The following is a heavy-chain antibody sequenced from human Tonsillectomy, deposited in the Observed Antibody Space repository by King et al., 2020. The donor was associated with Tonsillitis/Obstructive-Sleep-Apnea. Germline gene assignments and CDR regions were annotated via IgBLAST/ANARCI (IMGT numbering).Heavy chain of an antibody. D-gene: IGHD3-10*01. CDR2: IWYDGSKK. CDR1: GFAFSRYG. V-gene: IGHV3-33*01. J-gene: IGHJ4*02. Sequence: VQLVESGGDVVQPGKSLRLSCAASGFAFSRYGMHWVRQAPGKGLEWVAVIWYDGSKKYYPDSVKGRFTISRDNSTNTLYLQRNSLRAEDTAVYYCARVGGRETWFDFDDWGQGTLVTVSS. CDR3: ARVGGRETWFDFDD.